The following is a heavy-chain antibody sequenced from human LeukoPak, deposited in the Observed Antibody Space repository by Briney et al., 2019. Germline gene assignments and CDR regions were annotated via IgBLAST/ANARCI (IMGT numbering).Heavy chain of an antibody. D-gene: IGHD6-19*01. V-gene: IGHV3-7*03. J-gene: IGHJ5*02. CDR3: ARRRIAVANLAGFDP. CDR1: GFTFSSYW. CDR2: IKQDGSEK. Sequence: PGGSLRLSCAASGFTFSSYWMSWVRQAPGKGLEWVANIKQDGSEKYYVDSVKGRFTISRDNAKNSLYLQMNSLRAEDTAVYYCARRRIAVANLAGFDPWGQGTLVTVSS.